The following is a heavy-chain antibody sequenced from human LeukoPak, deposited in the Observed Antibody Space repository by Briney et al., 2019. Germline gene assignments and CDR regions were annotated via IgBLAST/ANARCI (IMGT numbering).Heavy chain of an antibody. CDR3: ARDQTTSAYYYGMDV. CDR2: IYYSGST. D-gene: IGHD4-11*01. Sequence: NPSQTLSLTCTVSGVSISSGGYYWSWIRQHPGKGLEWIGYIYYSGSTYYNPSLKSRVTISVDTSKNQFSLKLSSVTAADTAVYYCARDQTTSAYYYGMDVWGQGTTVTVSS. J-gene: IGHJ6*02. CDR1: GVSISSGGYY. V-gene: IGHV4-31*03.